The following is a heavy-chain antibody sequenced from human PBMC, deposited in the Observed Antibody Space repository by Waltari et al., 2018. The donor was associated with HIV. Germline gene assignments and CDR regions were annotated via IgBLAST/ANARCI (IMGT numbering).Heavy chain of an antibody. Sequence: QVQMVQSGAEVKKPGASVKVSCKTSGFSLTGYYIHWVRQAPGQGLEWMGWIYSNTGDTNYGLQFEGRVTMTRDTSMRTAYMELRTLRSDDTALYYCARQMTFYDDFDVWGQGTVVTVSS. CDR3: ARQMTFYDDFDV. CDR1: GFSLTGYY. V-gene: IGHV1-2*02. CDR2: IYSNTGDT. J-gene: IGHJ3*01.